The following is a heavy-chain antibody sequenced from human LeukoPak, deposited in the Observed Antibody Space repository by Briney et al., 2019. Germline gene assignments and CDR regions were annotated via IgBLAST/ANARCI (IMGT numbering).Heavy chain of an antibody. CDR1: GYTFTSYG. D-gene: IGHD3-9*01. V-gene: IGHV1-18*01. Sequence: ASVKVFCKASGYTFTSYGISWVRQAPGQGLEWMGWISAYNGNTNYAQKLQGRVTMTTDTSTSTAYMELRSLRSDDTAVYYCARVGNFDDYYYYYMDVWGKGTTVTISS. J-gene: IGHJ6*03. CDR2: ISAYNGNT. CDR3: ARVGNFDDYYYYYMDV.